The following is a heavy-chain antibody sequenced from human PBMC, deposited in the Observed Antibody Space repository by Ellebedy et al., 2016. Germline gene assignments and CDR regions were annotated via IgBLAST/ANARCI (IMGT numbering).Heavy chain of an antibody. CDR3: ARFGAFTDYYYYALDV. CDR2: FYNSGST. Sequence: SETLSLXXTVSGGSISGYSWTWIRQPPGKGLEWISYFYNSGSTSYNPSLRGRVSMSLDTSKSHFSLKLSSVTAADTAVYYCARFGAFTDYYYYALDVWGRGTTVTVSS. CDR1: GGSISGYS. J-gene: IGHJ6*02. D-gene: IGHD3-3*01. V-gene: IGHV4-59*01.